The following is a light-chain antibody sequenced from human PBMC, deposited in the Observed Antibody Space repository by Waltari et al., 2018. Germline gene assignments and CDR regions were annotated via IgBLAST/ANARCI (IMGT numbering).Light chain of an antibody. J-gene: IGLJ1*01. Sequence: QSALTQPASVSGSPGQSITISCTGTSSDVGRYNLVSWYQQHPGKAPKLMIYEVSKRPSGVSNRFSGSKSGNTASLTISGLQAEDEADYYCCSYAGSSTEVFGTGTKVTVL. V-gene: IGLV2-23*02. CDR2: EVS. CDR1: SSDVGRYNL. CDR3: CSYAGSSTEV.